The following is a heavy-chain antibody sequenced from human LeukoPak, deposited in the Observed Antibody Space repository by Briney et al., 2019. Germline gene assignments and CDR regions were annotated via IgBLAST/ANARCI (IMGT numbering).Heavy chain of an antibody. CDR3: AREGNWKTFDI. Sequence: SETLSLTCTVSGGSISSYYWSWIRQPPGKGLEWIGYLYYSGSTNYNPSLKSRVTISVDTSKNQFSLRLSSVTAADTAVYVCAREGNWKTFDIWGQGTMVTVSS. CDR2: LYYSGST. J-gene: IGHJ3*02. V-gene: IGHV4-59*01. D-gene: IGHD1-1*01. CDR1: GGSISSYY.